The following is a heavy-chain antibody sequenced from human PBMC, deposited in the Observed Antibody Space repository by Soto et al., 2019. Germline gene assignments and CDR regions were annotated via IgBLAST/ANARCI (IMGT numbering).Heavy chain of an antibody. Sequence: GSLRLSCGASGFIFSSYSMHWVRQAPGKGLEWVTVISYDGTGSYYADSVKGRFTISRDNSKNTVYLQMNSLRAEDTAVYYCAKPLFYSDRWYFDYWGQGTPVTVSS. D-gene: IGHD3-9*01. J-gene: IGHJ4*02. CDR1: GFIFSSYS. CDR2: ISYDGTGS. V-gene: IGHV3-30*18. CDR3: AKPLFYSDRWYFDY.